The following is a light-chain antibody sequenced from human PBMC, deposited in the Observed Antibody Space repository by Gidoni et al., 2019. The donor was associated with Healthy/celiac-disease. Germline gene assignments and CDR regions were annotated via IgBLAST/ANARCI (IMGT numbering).Light chain of an antibody. Sequence: EIVMTQSPATLSVSPGERATLSCRASHSVSSNLAWYQQKPGQAPRLLIYGASTRATGIPARFSGSGSGTEFTLTISSLQSEDFAVYYCQQYNNWPQLTFGGGTKVEIK. CDR2: GAS. CDR3: QQYNNWPQLT. J-gene: IGKJ4*01. CDR1: HSVSSN. V-gene: IGKV3-15*01.